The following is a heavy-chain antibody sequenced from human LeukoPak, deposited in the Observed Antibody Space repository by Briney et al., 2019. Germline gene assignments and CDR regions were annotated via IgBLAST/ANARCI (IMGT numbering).Heavy chain of an antibody. J-gene: IGHJ4*02. CDR2: IKQDGSEK. V-gene: IGHV3-7*01. CDR3: AKASTTGNPRGAIDY. Sequence: QPGGSLRLSCAAPGFTFSSYWMSWVRQAPGKGLEWVANIKQDGSEKYYVDSVKGRFTISRDNAKNSLYLQMNSLRAEDTAVYYCAKASTTGNPRGAIDYWGQGTLVTVSS. D-gene: IGHD4-17*01. CDR1: GFTFSSYW.